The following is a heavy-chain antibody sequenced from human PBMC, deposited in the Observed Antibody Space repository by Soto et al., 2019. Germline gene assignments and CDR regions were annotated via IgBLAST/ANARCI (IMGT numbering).Heavy chain of an antibody. CDR2: IEGNGNEK. Sequence: HPGGSLRLSCAASEFTFSSYWMTWVRQAPGKGLEWVANIEGNGNEKNYVDSVKGRFTVSRDNAKRSLYLQMNSVRVEDTAVYYCVRGLYTGSPHFFYWGQGTLVTVSS. V-gene: IGHV3-7*05. D-gene: IGHD1-26*01. CDR1: EFTFSSYW. J-gene: IGHJ4*02. CDR3: VRGLYTGSPHFFY.